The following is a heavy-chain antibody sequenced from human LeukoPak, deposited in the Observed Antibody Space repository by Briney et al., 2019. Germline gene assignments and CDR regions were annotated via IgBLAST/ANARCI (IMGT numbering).Heavy chain of an antibody. J-gene: IGHJ6*03. V-gene: IGHV3-53*01. CDR3: ARDQSYYDFWSGYPTLYYYYYYMDV. Sequence: GGSLRLSCAVSGFTVSGNYMSWIRQAPGKGLEWVSLIYSDDTTLYADSVKGRFTISRDISKNTLYLQMSSLRAEDTAVYYCARDQSYYDFWSGYPTLYYYYYYMDVWGKGTTVTVSS. CDR2: IYSDDTT. D-gene: IGHD3-3*01. CDR1: GFTVSGNY.